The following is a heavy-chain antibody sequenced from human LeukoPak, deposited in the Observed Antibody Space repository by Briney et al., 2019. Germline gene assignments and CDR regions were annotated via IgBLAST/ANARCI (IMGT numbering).Heavy chain of an antibody. J-gene: IGHJ6*03. CDR2: MNPNSGNT. CDR3: ARGGLGGGNSYYYYYYMDV. Sequence: ASVKVSCKASGYTFTSYDINWVRQATGQGREWMGWMNPNSGNTGYAQKFQGRVTMTGNTSISTAYMELSSLRSEDTAVYYCARGGLGGGNSYYYYYYMDVWGKGTTVTVSS. CDR1: GYTFTSYD. V-gene: IGHV1-8*01. D-gene: IGHD4-23*01.